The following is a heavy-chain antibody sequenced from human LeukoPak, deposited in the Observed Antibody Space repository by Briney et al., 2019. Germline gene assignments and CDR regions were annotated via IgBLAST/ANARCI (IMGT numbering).Heavy chain of an antibody. D-gene: IGHD6-6*01. J-gene: IGHJ4*02. CDR1: GGSISSHY. CDR2: IYYSGST. V-gene: IGHV4-59*11. Sequence: SETLSLTCTVSGGSISSHYWSWIRQPPGKGLEWIGYIYYSGSTNYNPSLKSRVTMSVDTSKNQFSLKLSSVTAADTAVYYCARDGSSGYFDYWGQGTLVTVSS. CDR3: ARDGSSGYFDY.